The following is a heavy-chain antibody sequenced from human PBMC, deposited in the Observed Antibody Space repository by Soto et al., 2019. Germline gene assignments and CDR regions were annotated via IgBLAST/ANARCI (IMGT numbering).Heavy chain of an antibody. J-gene: IGHJ4*02. D-gene: IGHD6-13*01. Sequence: EVQLLESGGGLVQPGGSLRLSCAASGFTFSSYAMSWVRQAPGKGLEWVSAIRGSGGSTYYADSGKGRFTISRDNSKNTLYLKMNSLRAEDTAVYYCAKVRAAAGPSFFDYWGQGTLVTVSS. CDR2: IRGSGGST. CDR1: GFTFSSYA. V-gene: IGHV3-23*01. CDR3: AKVRAAAGPSFFDY.